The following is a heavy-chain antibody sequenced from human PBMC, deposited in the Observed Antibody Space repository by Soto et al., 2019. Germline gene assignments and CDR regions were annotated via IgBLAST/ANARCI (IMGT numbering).Heavy chain of an antibody. V-gene: IGHV1-2*02. CDR2: INPNSGGT. Sequence: QVQLVQSGAEVKKPGASVKVSCKASGYTFTGYYMHWVRQAPGQGLEWMGWINPNSGGTNYAQKFQGRVTMTRDTSISTAYMELSRLRSDDTAVYYCAREPMERGYCSSTSCYYWFDPWGQGTLVTVSS. D-gene: IGHD2-2*01. CDR1: GYTFTGYY. J-gene: IGHJ5*02. CDR3: AREPMERGYCSSTSCYYWFDP.